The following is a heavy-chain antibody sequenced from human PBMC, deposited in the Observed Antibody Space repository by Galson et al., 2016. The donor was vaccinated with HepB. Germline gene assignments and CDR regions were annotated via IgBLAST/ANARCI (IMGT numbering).Heavy chain of an antibody. CDR3: ARGGRKGLWGYYFDF. CDR1: GGSISSGGYY. D-gene: IGHD4/OR15-4a*01. Sequence: TLSLTCTVSGGSISSGGYYWSWIRQHPGKGLEWIGYIYHLGNTYFNPSLKSRVIMSVDASKNQFSLKLNSLTAADTAVYFCARGGRKGLWGYYFDFWGQGTLVTVSS. V-gene: IGHV4-31*03. J-gene: IGHJ4*02. CDR2: IYHLGNT.